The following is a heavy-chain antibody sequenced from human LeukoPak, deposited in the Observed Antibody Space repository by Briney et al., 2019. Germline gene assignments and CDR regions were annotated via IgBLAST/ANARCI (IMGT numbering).Heavy chain of an antibody. CDR3: ARDRAVKARIGGMDV. J-gene: IGHJ6*02. CDR2: ISESSSHT. CDR1: GLVFSGYS. D-gene: IGHD5-24*01. V-gene: IGHV3-21*06. Sequence: GGSLRLSCAASGLVFSGYSISWVRQAPGKGLEWVSYISESSSHTYYVDSVKGRFTISRDNAKNSLYLQMSSLRAEDTGIYYCARDRAVKARIGGMDVWGQGTTVIVSS.